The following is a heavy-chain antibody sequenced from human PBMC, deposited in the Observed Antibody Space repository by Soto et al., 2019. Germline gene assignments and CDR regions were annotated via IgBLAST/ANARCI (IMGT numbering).Heavy chain of an antibody. D-gene: IGHD2-21*02. CDR1: GFTFGKYA. CDR3: AKSLVTPSDAFDL. J-gene: IGHJ3*01. V-gene: IGHV3-23*01. Sequence: GGSLRLSCAASGFTFGKYAMNWGRQAPGKGLEWISSISDPGTSTYYANSVKGRFSMSRDNSKNTLFLQMNRLRADDTAVYFCAKSLVTPSDAFDLWGRGTLVTVS. CDR2: ISDPGTST.